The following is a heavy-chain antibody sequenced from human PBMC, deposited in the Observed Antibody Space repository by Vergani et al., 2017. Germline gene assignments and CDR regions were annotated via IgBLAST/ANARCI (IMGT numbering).Heavy chain of an antibody. Sequence: QVQLVESGGGVVQPGGSLRLSCAASGFTFSSYGMHWVRQAPGKGLEWVAFIRYDGSNEYYADSVKGRFTISRDNSKNTLYLQMNSLRAEDTAVYYCAKDGYDILTGPYGMDVWGQGTTVTVSS. CDR2: IRYDGSNE. J-gene: IGHJ6*02. CDR1: GFTFSSYG. D-gene: IGHD3-9*01. V-gene: IGHV3-30*02. CDR3: AKDGYDILTGPYGMDV.